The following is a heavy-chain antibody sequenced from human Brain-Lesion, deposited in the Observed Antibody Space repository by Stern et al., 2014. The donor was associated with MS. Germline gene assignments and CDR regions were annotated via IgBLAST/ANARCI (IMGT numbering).Heavy chain of an antibody. CDR1: GGSVSSTSYA. Sequence: QLQLQESGPGLVKPSETLSLTCTVAGGSVSSTSYAWAWIRQPPGKGLEWIGTIYYSGNTYYSPSLKSRLTISLKTSKNQFSLPLRSGTAADTAVYYCAGEEDIRYCSGGSCTGNWFDPWGQGTLVTVSS. CDR2: IYYSGNT. V-gene: IGHV4-39*01. D-gene: IGHD2-15*01. J-gene: IGHJ5*02. CDR3: AGEEDIRYCSGGSCTGNWFDP.